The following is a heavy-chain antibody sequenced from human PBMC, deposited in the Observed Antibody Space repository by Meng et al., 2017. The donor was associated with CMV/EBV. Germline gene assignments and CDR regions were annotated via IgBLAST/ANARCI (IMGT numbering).Heavy chain of an antibody. J-gene: IGHJ4*02. D-gene: IGHD5-18*01. V-gene: IGHV3-30*04. Sequence: GESLKISCAASGFTFSSYAMHWVRQAPGKGLEWVAVISYDGSIKYYADSVKGRFTISRDNSKNTLYLQMNSLRAEDTAVYYCARGWLRARIDYWGQGTLVTVSS. CDR3: ARGWLRARIDY. CDR1: GFTFSSYA. CDR2: ISYDGSIK.